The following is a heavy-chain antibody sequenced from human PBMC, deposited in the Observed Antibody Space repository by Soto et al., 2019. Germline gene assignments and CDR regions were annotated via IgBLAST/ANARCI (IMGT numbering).Heavy chain of an antibody. CDR2: IGTAGDT. J-gene: IGHJ4*02. V-gene: IGHV3-13*04. Sequence: GGSLRLSCSASGYTFSSYDMHWVRQGPGKGLEWVSAIGTAGDTNYAGSVKGRFTISRENAKNSLYLQMNSLRAGDTAIYFCARAIGPTLFDYWGQGTLVTVSS. CDR1: GYTFSSYD. D-gene: IGHD3-22*01. CDR3: ARAIGPTLFDY.